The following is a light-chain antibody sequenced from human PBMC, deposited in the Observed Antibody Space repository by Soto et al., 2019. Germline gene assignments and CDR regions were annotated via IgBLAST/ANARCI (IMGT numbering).Light chain of an antibody. V-gene: IGLV2-8*01. Sequence: QPVLTQPPSASGSSGQSVTISCTGTSSDVGGYNYVSWYQQHPGKAPKLMIYVVSKRPSGVPDRFSGSKSGNTASLTVSGLQAEDEADYYCSSYAGSNNLVFGGGTKVTVL. CDR1: SSDVGGYNY. CDR3: SSYAGSNNLV. J-gene: IGLJ2*01. CDR2: VVS.